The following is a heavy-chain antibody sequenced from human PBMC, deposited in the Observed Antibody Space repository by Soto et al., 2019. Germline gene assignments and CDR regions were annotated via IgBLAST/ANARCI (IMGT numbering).Heavy chain of an antibody. V-gene: IGHV3-23*01. D-gene: IGHD4-17*01. Sequence: GGSLRLSCAASGFTFSSYAMSWVRQAPGKGLEWVSAISGSGGSTYYADSVKGRFTISRDNSKNLLYLQMSSLRTEDTAVYYCVRRSTVSYYAVDVWGQGTTVTVSS. CDR1: GFTFSSYA. CDR2: ISGSGGST. CDR3: VRRSTVSYYAVDV. J-gene: IGHJ6*02.